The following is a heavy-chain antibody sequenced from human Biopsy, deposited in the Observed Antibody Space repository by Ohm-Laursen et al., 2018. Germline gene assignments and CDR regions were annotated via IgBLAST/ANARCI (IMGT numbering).Heavy chain of an antibody. CDR3: ARHFESTAIFDY. V-gene: IGHV4-59*08. CDR1: GDSIKNDA. CDR2: MLHSGHS. D-gene: IGHD5/OR15-5a*01. Sequence: GTQSLTWTVSGDSIKNDAWSWIRQFPGKGLEWLGYMLHSGHSDYNPSLERRLTLSIDASKNQISLNLSSVTAADTAIYYCARHFESTAIFDYWGQGALITVSS. J-gene: IGHJ4*02.